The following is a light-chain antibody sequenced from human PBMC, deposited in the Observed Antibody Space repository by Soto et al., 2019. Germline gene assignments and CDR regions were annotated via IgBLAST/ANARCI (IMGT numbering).Light chain of an antibody. J-gene: IGKJ1*01. CDR3: QQYGSSRT. V-gene: IGKV3-20*01. Sequence: IVLTQSPGTLSLSPGERATLSCRASQSFSATYLAWYQQKPGQAPRLLIYGASSRATGIPDRFSGSGSGTDFTLTISRLEPEDFVVYYCQQYGSSRTFGQGTKVEIK. CDR1: QSFSATY. CDR2: GAS.